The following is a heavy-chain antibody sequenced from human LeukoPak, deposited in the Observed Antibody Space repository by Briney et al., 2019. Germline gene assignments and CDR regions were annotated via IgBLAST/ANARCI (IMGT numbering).Heavy chain of an antibody. CDR1: GGSISSSSYY. CDR2: IYYSGST. Sequence: SDSLSLTCTVSGGSISSSSYYWGWIRQPPGKGLEWIGSIYYSGSTYYNPSLKSRVTISVDTSKNQLSLKLSSVTAADTAVYYCASLQAVASTFGNYWGQGTLVTVSS. J-gene: IGHJ4*02. D-gene: IGHD6-19*01. CDR3: ASLQAVASTFGNY. V-gene: IGHV4-39*01.